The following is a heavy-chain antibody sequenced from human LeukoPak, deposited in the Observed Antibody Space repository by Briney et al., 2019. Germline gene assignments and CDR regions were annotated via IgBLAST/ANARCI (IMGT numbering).Heavy chain of an antibody. CDR3: ARHGPSGSQTRFYAFDI. CDR2: IYYSGST. Sequence: SSETLSLTCTVSGGSISSYYWSWIRQPPGKGLEWIGYIYYSGSTNYNPSLKSRVTISVDTSKNQFSLKLSSMTAADTAVYYCARHGPSGSQTRFYAFDIWGQGTMVTVSS. CDR1: GGSISSYY. D-gene: IGHD1-26*01. J-gene: IGHJ3*02. V-gene: IGHV4-59*08.